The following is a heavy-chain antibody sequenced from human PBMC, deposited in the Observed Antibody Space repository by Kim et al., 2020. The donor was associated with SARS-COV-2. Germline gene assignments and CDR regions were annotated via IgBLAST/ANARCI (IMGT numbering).Heavy chain of an antibody. Sequence: GGSLRLSCAASGFTFSSYWMSWVRQAPGKGLELVANIKQDATEKHYVHSVKGRFTVSRDNAKNSVFLEMSSLRVEDTAVYYCARDLSRQWDGFIDYWGQGPLVTVSS. CDR2: IKQDATEK. J-gene: IGHJ4*02. CDR3: ARDLSRQWDGFIDY. V-gene: IGHV3-7*03. D-gene: IGHD1-26*01. CDR1: GFTFSSYW.